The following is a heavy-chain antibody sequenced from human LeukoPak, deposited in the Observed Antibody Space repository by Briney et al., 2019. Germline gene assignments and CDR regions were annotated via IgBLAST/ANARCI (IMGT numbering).Heavy chain of an antibody. CDR1: GGSISSYY. CDR2: IYSSGST. D-gene: IGHD2-15*01. J-gene: IGHJ4*02. V-gene: IGHV4-4*07. Sequence: SETLSLTCTVSGGSISSYYWNWIRRPAGKGLEWIGRIYSSGSTDYNPSIKSRVTMSVDTSKNQFSLNLSSVTAADSAVYYCARARGRLLLIDFWGQGTLVTVSS. CDR3: ARARGRLLLIDF.